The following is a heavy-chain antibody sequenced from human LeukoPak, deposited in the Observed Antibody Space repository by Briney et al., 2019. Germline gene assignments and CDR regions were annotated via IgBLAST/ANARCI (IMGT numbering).Heavy chain of an antibody. J-gene: IGHJ4*02. CDR1: GGFISSTSYY. Sequence: PSETLSLTCTVSGGFISSTSYYWGWIRQPPGKGLEWIGSIFFSGSTYYNPSLKSRVTISVDTSKNQFSLKLSSVTAADTAVYYCARQFVAPHYFPDYWGQGTLVTVSS. V-gene: IGHV4-39*01. CDR3: ARQFVAPHYFPDY. CDR2: IFFSGST. D-gene: IGHD3-10*01.